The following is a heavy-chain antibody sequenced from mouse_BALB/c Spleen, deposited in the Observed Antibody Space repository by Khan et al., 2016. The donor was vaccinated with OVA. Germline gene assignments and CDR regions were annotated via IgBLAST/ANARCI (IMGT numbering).Heavy chain of an antibody. Sequence: QVRLQQSGAELAKPGASVKMSCKASGYTFTNYWMHWVKQRPGQGLEWIGYINPSTYYTEYNQMFKDRATLTADKSSNTAYIQLRSLTSEDSAVYYCARRLPPYYYAMDYWGQGTSVTVSS. J-gene: IGHJ4*01. D-gene: IGHD3-2*02. V-gene: IGHV1-7*01. CDR2: INPSTYYT. CDR1: GYTFTNYW. CDR3: ARRLPPYYYAMDY.